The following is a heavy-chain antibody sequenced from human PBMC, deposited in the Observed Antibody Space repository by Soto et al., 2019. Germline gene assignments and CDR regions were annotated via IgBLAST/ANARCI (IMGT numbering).Heavy chain of an antibody. Sequence: QVEVVQSGGGVVQPGKSVRVSCKASGFIFSDYGVHWARQAPGKGLQWVAFISNNSSHEYYADSVKGRFTISRDNSQNTVYLHLKSLRPEDTAVYYCVPNFDYWGQGTRVNVSP. CDR1: GFIFSDYG. CDR3: VPNFDY. V-gene: IGHV3-30*03. CDR2: ISNNSSHE. J-gene: IGHJ4*02.